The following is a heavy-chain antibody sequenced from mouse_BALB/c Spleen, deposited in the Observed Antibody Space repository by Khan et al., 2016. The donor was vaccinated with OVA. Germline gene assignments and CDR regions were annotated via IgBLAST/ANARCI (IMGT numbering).Heavy chain of an antibody. CDR3: ARNLRSAVYFDY. CDR1: GYTFTSYV. CDR2: IYPYNDDT. V-gene: IGHV1S136*01. J-gene: IGHJ2*01. Sequence: VRLQQSGPELVKPGASVKMSCKASGYTFTSYVIHWVKQRPGQGLEWIGYIYPYNDDTKYNEKFKGKATLTSDKSSSTAYMDLSSLTSEDSAVYYCARNLRSAVYFDYWGQGTTLTVSS.